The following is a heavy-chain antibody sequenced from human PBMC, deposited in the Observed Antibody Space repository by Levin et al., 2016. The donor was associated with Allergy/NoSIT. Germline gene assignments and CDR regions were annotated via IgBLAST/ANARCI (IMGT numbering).Heavy chain of an antibody. CDR2: VNPSGVYT. D-gene: IGHD6-19*01. Sequence: ASVKVSCKASGYTLTSFHMHWVRQAPGQGLEWMGIVNPSGVYTSHAQKFQGRVTMTWDTSTSTVYMEVSSLTSEDTAVYYCAGAGGGAGAQTQPHLYGMDVWGQGTAVTVSS. V-gene: IGHV1-46*01. CDR3: AGAGGGAGAQTQPHLYGMDV. CDR1: GYTLTSFH. J-gene: IGHJ6*02.